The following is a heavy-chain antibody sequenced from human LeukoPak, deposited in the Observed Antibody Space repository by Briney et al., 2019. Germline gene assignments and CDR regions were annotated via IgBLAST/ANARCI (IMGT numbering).Heavy chain of an antibody. CDR2: IKQDGSEK. V-gene: IGHV3-7*01. D-gene: IGHD3-10*01. J-gene: IGHJ4*02. CDR1: GFTFSSYW. CDR3: ARYASGSYHYDS. Sequence: PGGSLRLSCAASGFTFSSYWMSWVRQAPGKGLEWVAKIKQDGSEKYYVDSVKGRFTFPRDNAKNSLYLQMNSLRAEDTAVYYCARYASGSYHYDSWGQGTLVMVSS.